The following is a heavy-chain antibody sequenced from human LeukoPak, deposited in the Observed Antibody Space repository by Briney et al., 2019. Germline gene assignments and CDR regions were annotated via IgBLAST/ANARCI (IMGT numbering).Heavy chain of an antibody. V-gene: IGHV3-7*01. D-gene: IGHD4-23*01. CDR3: ARDQRGTTVVTPKVGFDY. J-gene: IGHJ4*02. Sequence: GGSLRLSCAASGFTFSDYWMNWVRQAPGKGLEWVANIKQDGGETYYVDSVKGRFTISRDNTKKSLYLQMNNLRDEDTAVYYCARDQRGTTVVTPKVGFDYWGQGTLVTVSS. CDR2: IKQDGGET. CDR1: GFTFSDYW.